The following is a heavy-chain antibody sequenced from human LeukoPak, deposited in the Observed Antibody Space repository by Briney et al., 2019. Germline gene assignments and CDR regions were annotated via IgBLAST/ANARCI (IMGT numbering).Heavy chain of an antibody. J-gene: IGHJ4*02. CDR1: GYTFTGYY. V-gene: IGHV1-2*06. D-gene: IGHD3-22*01. Sequence: GASVKVSCKASGYTFTGYYMHWVRQAPGQGREWMGRINPNSGGTNYAQKFQGRVTMTRDTSISTAYMELSRLRSDDTAVYYCARDGGVYYDSSGYYRSDYWGQGTLVTVSS. CDR2: INPNSGGT. CDR3: ARDGGVYYDSSGYYRSDY.